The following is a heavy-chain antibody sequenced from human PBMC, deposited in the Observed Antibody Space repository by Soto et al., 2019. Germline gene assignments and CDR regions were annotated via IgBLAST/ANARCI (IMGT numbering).Heavy chain of an antibody. CDR3: ARGVPFGHYSMDV. D-gene: IGHD3-3*01. CDR2: IKNSGST. CDR1: AVSLTGFR. Sequence: SDTLSHSCSVSAVSLTGFRWTWIRRPPGKGMEWIGEIKNSGSTNYNPSLTRRVTISVDTSKNQFSLKLNSVTAADTAVYYCARGVPFGHYSMDVWGQGTKV. V-gene: IGHV4-34*01. J-gene: IGHJ6*02.